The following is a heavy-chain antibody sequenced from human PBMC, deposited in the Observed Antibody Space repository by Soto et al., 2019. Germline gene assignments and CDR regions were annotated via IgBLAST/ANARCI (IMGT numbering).Heavy chain of an antibody. D-gene: IGHD2-15*01. CDR1: GGSISKYY. J-gene: IGHJ4*02. CDR3: ARHRPYSSPFYFDS. V-gene: IGHV4-59*08. CDR2: IYYSGST. Sequence: QVQLQESGPGLVKPSETLSLTCTVSGGSISKYYWSWIRQPPGEGLEWIGYIYYSGSTSYNPSLKSRVTMSVDSSKNQFSLRLSSVTAADTALYYCARHRPYSSPFYFDSWGQGTLVTVSS.